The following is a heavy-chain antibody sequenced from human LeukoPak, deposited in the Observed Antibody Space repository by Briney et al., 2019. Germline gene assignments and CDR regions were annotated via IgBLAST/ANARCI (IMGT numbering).Heavy chain of an antibody. D-gene: IGHD3-9*01. J-gene: IGHJ4*02. Sequence: SETLSLTCTVSGVSISSYYWSWIRQPPGKGLEWIGYIYYSGSTDSNPSLKSRVTISVDTSKNQFSLKLRSVTAADTAVYYCARRPRNDILTGTPFDYWGQGILVTVSS. CDR2: IYYSGST. V-gene: IGHV4-59*01. CDR1: GVSISSYY. CDR3: ARRPRNDILTGTPFDY.